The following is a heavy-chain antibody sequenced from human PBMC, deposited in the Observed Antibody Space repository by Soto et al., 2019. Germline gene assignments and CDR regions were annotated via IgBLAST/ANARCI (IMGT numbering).Heavy chain of an antibody. V-gene: IGHV1-18*01. J-gene: IGHJ2*01. CDR2: ISAYNGNT. CDR1: GYTFTSYG. Sequence: QVQLVQSGAEVKKPGASVQVSCKASGYTFTSYGISWVRQAPGQGLEWMGWISAYNGNTNYAQKLQGRVTMTTDTSTSTAYMELRSLRSDDTAVYYCAREIAAAGTDGYFDLWGRGTLVTVSS. D-gene: IGHD6-13*01. CDR3: AREIAAAGTDGYFDL.